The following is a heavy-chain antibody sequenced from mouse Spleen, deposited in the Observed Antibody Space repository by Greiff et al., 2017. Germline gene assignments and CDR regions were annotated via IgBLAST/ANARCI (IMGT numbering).Heavy chain of an antibody. CDR1: GYTFTDYN. D-gene: IGHD1-1*01. CDR2: INPNNGGT. V-gene: IGHV1-22*01. CDR3: ARGYYYDGSPWFAY. J-gene: IGHJ3*01. Sequence: EVQLQQSGPELVKPGASVKMSCKASGYTFTDYNMHWVKQSHGKSLEWIGYINPNNGGTSYNQKFKGKATLTVNKSSSTAYMELRSLTSEDSAVYYCARGYYYDGSPWFAYWGQETLVTVSA.